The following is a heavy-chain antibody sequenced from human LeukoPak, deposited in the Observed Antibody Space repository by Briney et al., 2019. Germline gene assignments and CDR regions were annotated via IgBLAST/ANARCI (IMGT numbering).Heavy chain of an antibody. V-gene: IGHV1-69*05. J-gene: IGHJ1*01. CDR1: VGTFSSYA. Sequence: SVKVSCKASVGTFSSYAISWVRQAPGQGLEWMGGIIPIFGTANYAQKFQGRVTITTDESTSTAYMELSSLRSEDTAVYYCARDSSSSRYFQHWGQGTLVTVSS. CDR2: IIPIFGTA. CDR3: ARDSSSSRYFQH. D-gene: IGHD6-6*01.